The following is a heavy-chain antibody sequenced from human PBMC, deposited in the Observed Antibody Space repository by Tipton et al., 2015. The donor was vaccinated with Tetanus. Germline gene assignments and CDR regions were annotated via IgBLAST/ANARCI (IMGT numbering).Heavy chain of an antibody. J-gene: IGHJ2*01. CDR3: ARERIRLIGEVIFRYFDL. V-gene: IGHV4-59*01. CDR2: ITYRRAT. D-gene: IGHD3-3*02. Sequence: TLSLTCTVSGGSLSSSHWAWIRQPPGKGLEWLGKITYRRATNYKSSLKSRVTISLDASTSQFSLKLTSATAADTAVYYCARERIRLIGEVIFRYFDLWGRGTLVTVSS. CDR1: GGSLSSSH.